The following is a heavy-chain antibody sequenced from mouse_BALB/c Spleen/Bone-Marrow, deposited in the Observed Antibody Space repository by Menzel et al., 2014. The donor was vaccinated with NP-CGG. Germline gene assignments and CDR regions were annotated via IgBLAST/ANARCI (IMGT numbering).Heavy chain of an antibody. V-gene: IGHV5-6-5*01. Sequence: EVQRVESGGGLVKPGGSLKLSCAASGFTFSNFVMSWVRQTPDKRLEWVASISSGGSAYYPDSVKGRLSISRDNARDILFLQMSSLRSEDTAMYYCARGYDYDFDYWGQGTTLTVSS. J-gene: IGHJ2*01. CDR3: ARGYDYDFDY. CDR2: ISSGGSA. CDR1: GFTFSNFV. D-gene: IGHD2-4*01.